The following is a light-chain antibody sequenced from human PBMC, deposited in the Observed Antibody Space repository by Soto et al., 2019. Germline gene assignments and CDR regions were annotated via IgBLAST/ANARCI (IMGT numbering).Light chain of an antibody. V-gene: IGLV2-14*01. CDR1: SSDVGGYNY. CDR3: SSYTSSSTLV. J-gene: IGLJ2*01. CDR2: EVS. Sequence: QSVLTQPASVSGSPGQSITISCTGTSSDVGGYNYVSWYQQHPGKAPKLMIYEVSNRPPGVSNRFSGSKSGNTASLTISGLQAEDEADYYCSSYTSSSTLVFGGGTKLTV.